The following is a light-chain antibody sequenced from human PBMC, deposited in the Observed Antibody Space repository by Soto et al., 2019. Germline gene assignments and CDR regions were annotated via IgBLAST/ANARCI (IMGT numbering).Light chain of an antibody. J-gene: IGKJ1*01. CDR3: EQNDRTPLT. Sequence: DIQMTQSPSSLSASVGDRVTITFRASQSISSYLNWYQQKPGKAPKLLIYASSSLQSGVPSRLRSTGSGTEVTRTTRSLQPEDSATHCYEQNDRTPLTF. CDR2: ASS. V-gene: IGKV1-39*01. CDR1: QSISSY.